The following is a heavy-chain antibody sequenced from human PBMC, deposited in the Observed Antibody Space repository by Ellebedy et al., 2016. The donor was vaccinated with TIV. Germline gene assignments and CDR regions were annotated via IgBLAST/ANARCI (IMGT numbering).Heavy chain of an antibody. Sequence: SETLSLTXTVSGGSISSYYRSWIRQPAGKGLEWIGRIYISGSTNYNPSFKSRVIMSVDTSKNQFSLNLRSVTAADTAVYYCARDHVEMATILSAFDIWGQGIMVTVSS. CDR1: GGSISSYY. J-gene: IGHJ3*02. V-gene: IGHV4-4*07. D-gene: IGHD5-24*01. CDR2: IYISGST. CDR3: ARDHVEMATILSAFDI.